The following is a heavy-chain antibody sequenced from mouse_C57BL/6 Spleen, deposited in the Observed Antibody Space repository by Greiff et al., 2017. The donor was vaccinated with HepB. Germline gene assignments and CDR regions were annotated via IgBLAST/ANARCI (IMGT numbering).Heavy chain of an antibody. CDR3: ARPFSTVGRTWFAY. Sequence: EVQVVESGGGLVKPGGSLKLSCAASGFTFSDYGMHWVRQAPEKGLEWVAYISSGSSTIYYADTVKGRFTISRDNAKNTLFLQMTSLRSEDTAMYYCARPFSTVGRTWFAYWGQGTLVTVSA. CDR1: GFTFSDYG. D-gene: IGHD1-1*01. V-gene: IGHV5-17*01. CDR2: ISSGSSTI. J-gene: IGHJ3*01.